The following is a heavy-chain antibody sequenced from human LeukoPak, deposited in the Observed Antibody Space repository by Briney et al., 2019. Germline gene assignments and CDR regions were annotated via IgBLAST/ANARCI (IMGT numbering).Heavy chain of an antibody. CDR3: ARGYCSSTSCYPDGIDY. CDR1: GFTFSSYA. CDR2: ISSTSTI. D-gene: IGHD2-2*01. V-gene: IGHV3-48*03. J-gene: IGHJ4*02. Sequence: GGSLRLSCAVSGFTFSSYAMHWVRQAPGKGLEWVSYISSTSTIYYADSVKGRFTISRDNAKNTLYLQMNSLRAEDTAVYYCARGYCSSTSCYPDGIDYWGQGTLVTVSS.